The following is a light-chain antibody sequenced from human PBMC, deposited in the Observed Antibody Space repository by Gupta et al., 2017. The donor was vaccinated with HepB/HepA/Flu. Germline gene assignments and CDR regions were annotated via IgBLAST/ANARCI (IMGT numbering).Light chain of an antibody. Sequence: DIQITQSPSSLSASVGERVTITCRTSQAINKFVNWYQQQPGKAPNLLISDASTLQSGVPSRFIGSGSGTNFTLTISSLQPGDFATYYCQESYSTPFTFGPGSKVDIK. CDR3: QESYSTPFT. CDR1: QAINKF. V-gene: IGKV1-39*01. CDR2: DAS. J-gene: IGKJ3*01.